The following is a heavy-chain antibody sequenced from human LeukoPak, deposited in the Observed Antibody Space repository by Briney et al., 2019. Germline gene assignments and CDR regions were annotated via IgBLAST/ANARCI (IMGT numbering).Heavy chain of an antibody. CDR2: FYVGGAT. CDR1: GFSVTNNY. Sequence: PGGSLRLSCAVSGFSVTNNYMSWVRQAPGKGLEWVSVFYVGGATYYADSVKGRFTISRDNSENTLYLQMKSLRAEDTAVYYCAKGGWFGQSPSDVFHMWGQGTMVTVSS. D-gene: IGHD3-10*01. CDR3: AKGGWFGQSPSDVFHM. J-gene: IGHJ3*02. V-gene: IGHV3-53*01.